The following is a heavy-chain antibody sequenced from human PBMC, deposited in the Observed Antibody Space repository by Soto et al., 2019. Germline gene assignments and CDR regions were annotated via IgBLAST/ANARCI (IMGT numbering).Heavy chain of an antibody. V-gene: IGHV3-7*05. J-gene: IGHJ6*02. Sequence: TISGAARGLTVCRYWMWWVRQDPGKGLEWVANIKQDGSEKYYVDSVKGRFTISRDNAKNSLYLQMNSLRAEDTAEYYCAREGGTTVTRYYYYYVMDVWGQGTTVTVSS. CDR2: IKQDGSEK. CDR3: AREGGTTVTRYYYYYVMDV. D-gene: IGHD4-17*01. CDR1: GLTVCRYW.